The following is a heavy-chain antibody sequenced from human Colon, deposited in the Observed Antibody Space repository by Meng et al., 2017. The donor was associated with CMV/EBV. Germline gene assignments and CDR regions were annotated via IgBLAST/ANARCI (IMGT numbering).Heavy chain of an antibody. CDR1: GDSVANTGAA. J-gene: IGHJ5*02. CDR2: TYYRSQWHN. Sequence: QEQLQQSGAGLLKPSQTLSLTCDISGDSVANTGAAWNWVRQSPSRGLEWLGRTYYRSQWHNNYAESVRSRITINPDTSKNQFSLQLKSVTPEDTAVYYCARDPEYSYSILDTWGQGTLVTVSS. D-gene: IGHD1-26*01. V-gene: IGHV6-1*01. CDR3: ARDPEYSYSILDT.